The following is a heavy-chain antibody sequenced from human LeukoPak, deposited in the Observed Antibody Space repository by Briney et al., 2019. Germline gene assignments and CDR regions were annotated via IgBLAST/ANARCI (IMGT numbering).Heavy chain of an antibody. V-gene: IGHV1-8*03. CDR2: MNPNSGNT. J-gene: IGHJ4*02. CDR3: ARYAEGAFDY. Sequence: ASVKVPCKASGYTFTSYYMHWVRQATGQGLEWMGWMNPNSGNTGYAQKFQGRVTITRNTSISTAYMELSSLRSEDTAVYYCARYAEGAFDYWGQGTLVTVSS. CDR1: GYTFTSYY.